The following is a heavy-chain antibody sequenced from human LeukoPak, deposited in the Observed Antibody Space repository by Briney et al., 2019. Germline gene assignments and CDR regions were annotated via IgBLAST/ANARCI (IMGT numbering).Heavy chain of an antibody. D-gene: IGHD5-18*01. CDR1: GFTFSSYA. CDR3: ARNRGYSYGYGDY. J-gene: IGHJ4*02. CDR2: ISYDGSNK. V-gene: IGHV3-30*04. Sequence: PGGSLRLSCAASGFTFSSYAMHWVRQAPGKGLERVAVISYDGSNKYYADSVKGRFTISRDNSKNTQYLQMNSLRAEDTAVYYCARNRGYSYGYGDYWRQGTLVSVCS.